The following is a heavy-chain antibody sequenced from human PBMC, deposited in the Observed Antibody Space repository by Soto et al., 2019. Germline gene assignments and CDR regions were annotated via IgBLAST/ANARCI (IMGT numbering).Heavy chain of an antibody. CDR2: IYHSGSA. D-gene: IGHD5-18*01. V-gene: IGHV4-4*02. CDR3: ATSDSSFPNYNYYVLED. J-gene: IGHJ6*02. Sequence: QVRLQESGPGLVKPSGTLSLTCAVSGGSISSTSWWSWIRQPPGKGLEWIGDIYHSGSASSNPSLRGRPTRSRDKSGNKFFLNLKYVTAADTAVYYCATSDSSFPNYNYYVLEDWGQGTTVTVSS. CDR1: GGSISSTSW.